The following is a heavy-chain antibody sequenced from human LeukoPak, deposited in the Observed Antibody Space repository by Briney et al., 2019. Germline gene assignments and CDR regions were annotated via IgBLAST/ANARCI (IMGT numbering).Heavy chain of an antibody. CDR1: GFIFNDYA. J-gene: IGHJ4*02. CDR2: INWNSGTI. D-gene: IGHD1-7*01. CDR3: ARDGSSMGTNFDY. Sequence: GGSLRLSCAASGFIFNDYAMHWVRQAPGKGLEWVSGINWNSGTIGYADSVQGRFTISRDNAKNSLYLQMNSLRAEDTAVYYCARDGSSMGTNFDYWGQGTLVTVSS. V-gene: IGHV3-9*01.